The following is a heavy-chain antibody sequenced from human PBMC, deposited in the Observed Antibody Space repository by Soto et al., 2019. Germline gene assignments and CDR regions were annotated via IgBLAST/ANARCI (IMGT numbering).Heavy chain of an antibody. V-gene: IGHV3-7*05. CDR1: GFTFSTYW. Sequence: EVQLVESGGGLVQPGGSLRLSCAASGFTFSTYWMTWVRQAPGIGLEWVANIKQDGSEKHYVDFVKGRFTISRDNAMTSLYLQMNSLRAEDTAVYYCARVLRDCSSTTCYGWSFDLWGRGTLVTVSS. CDR3: ARVLRDCSSTTCYGWSFDL. J-gene: IGHJ2*01. CDR2: IKQDGSEK. D-gene: IGHD2-2*01.